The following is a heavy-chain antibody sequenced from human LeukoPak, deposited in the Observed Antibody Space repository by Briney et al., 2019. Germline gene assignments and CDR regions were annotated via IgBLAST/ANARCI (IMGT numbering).Heavy chain of an antibody. Sequence: LLCTVSGGSICRGGYLWRSISQHPAKCLEWIGYIYYSGSTYYNPSLKSRVTISVDTSKNQFSLKLSSVTAADTAVYFCARDKMAHRHFDLWGRGTLVTASS. J-gene: IGHJ2*01. CDR1: GGSICRGGYL. V-gene: IGHV4-31*03. CDR3: ARDKMAHRHFDL. D-gene: IGHD5-24*01. CDR2: IYYSGST.